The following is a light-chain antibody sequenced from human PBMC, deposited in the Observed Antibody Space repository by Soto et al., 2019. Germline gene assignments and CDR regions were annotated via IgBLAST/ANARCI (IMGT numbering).Light chain of an antibody. V-gene: IGLV1-40*01. J-gene: IGLJ7*01. CDR3: QSYDSSLSASV. CDR1: SSNIGAGYE. CDR2: GNS. Sequence: QSVLTQPPSVSGAPGQRVTISCTGSSSNIGAGYEVHWYQQLPGTAPKLLIYGNSNRPSGVPDRFSGSKSGTSASLAITGLQAEDEADYYCQSYDSSLSASVFGGGTQLTVL.